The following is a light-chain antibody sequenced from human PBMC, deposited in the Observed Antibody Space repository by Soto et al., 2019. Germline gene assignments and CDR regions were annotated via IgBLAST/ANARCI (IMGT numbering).Light chain of an antibody. Sequence: VVTQSPPTRSLSPGERATLSCRTSLSVSSYLAWYQQKPGQAPRLLIYDASNRATGIPARFTGSGSGTDFNLTISTLEPEDFAVYYCQQRQYWPPITFGQGTRLEIK. CDR3: QQRQYWPPIT. J-gene: IGKJ5*01. CDR2: DAS. CDR1: LSVSSY. V-gene: IGKV3-11*01.